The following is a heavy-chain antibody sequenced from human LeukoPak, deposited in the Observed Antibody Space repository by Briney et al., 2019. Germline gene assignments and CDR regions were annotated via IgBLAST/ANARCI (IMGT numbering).Heavy chain of an antibody. D-gene: IGHD3-22*01. CDR3: ARLIVVVSLTLDAFDI. Sequence: PSETLSLTCTVSGGSISSSSYYWGWIHQPPGKGLEWIGSIYYSGSTYYNPSLKSRVTISVDTSKNQFSLKLSSVTAADTAVYYCARLIVVVSLTLDAFDIWGQGTMVTVSS. CDR2: IYYSGST. V-gene: IGHV4-39*01. J-gene: IGHJ3*02. CDR1: GGSISSSSYY.